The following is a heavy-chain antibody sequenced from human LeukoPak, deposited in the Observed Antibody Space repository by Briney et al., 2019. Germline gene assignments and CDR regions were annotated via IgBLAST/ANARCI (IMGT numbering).Heavy chain of an antibody. Sequence: GGSLRLSCVASGFTFSSSWMSWVRQAPGKGLQWVANINQDGSEIYYMDSVKGRFTISRDNAKNSLYLQMNSLRAEDTAVYYCARVERYYYGSGSFHYYYYYMDVWGKGTTVTISS. J-gene: IGHJ6*03. D-gene: IGHD3-10*01. V-gene: IGHV3-7*03. CDR3: ARVERYYYGSGSFHYYYYYMDV. CDR1: GFTFSSSW. CDR2: INQDGSEI.